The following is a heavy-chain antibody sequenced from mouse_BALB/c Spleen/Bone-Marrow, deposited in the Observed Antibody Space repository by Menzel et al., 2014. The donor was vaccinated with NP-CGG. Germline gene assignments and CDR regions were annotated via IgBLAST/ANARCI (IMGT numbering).Heavy chain of an antibody. CDR2: INPSNGGA. Sequence: AQLQQSGAELVKPGASVKLSCKASGYTFTSYYMYWVKQRPGQGLEWIGGINPSNGGANFNEKFKSKATLTVDKSSSTAYMQLSSLTSEDSAVYYCTRYGYDPLYAMDYWGQGTSVTVSS. V-gene: IGHV1S81*02. D-gene: IGHD2-3*01. CDR1: GYTFTSYY. J-gene: IGHJ4*01. CDR3: TRYGYDPLYAMDY.